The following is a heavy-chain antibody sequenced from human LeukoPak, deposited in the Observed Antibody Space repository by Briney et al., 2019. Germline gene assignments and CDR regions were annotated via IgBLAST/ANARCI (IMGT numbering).Heavy chain of an antibody. Sequence: SETLSLTCAVYGGXISSYYWSWIRQPPGKGLEWIGYIYYSGSTNYNPSLKSRVTISVDTSKNQFSLKLSSVTAADTAMYYCASAFIGDGYNYDYWGQGTLVTVSS. V-gene: IGHV4-59*01. D-gene: IGHD5-24*01. J-gene: IGHJ4*02. CDR3: ASAFIGDGYNYDY. CDR2: IYYSGST. CDR1: GGXISSYY.